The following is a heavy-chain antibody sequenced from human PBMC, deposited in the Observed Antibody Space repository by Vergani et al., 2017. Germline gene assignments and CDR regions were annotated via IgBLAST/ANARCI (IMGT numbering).Heavy chain of an antibody. CDR1: GFTFSSYA. V-gene: IGHV3-23*01. D-gene: IGHD4-23*01. J-gene: IGHJ4*02. CDR3: AKTNRPTTVVTPGTKYFDY. Sequence: EVQLLESGGGLVQPGGSLRLSCAASGFTFSSYAMSWVRQAPGKGLGWVSAISGSGGSTYYADSVKGRFTISRDNSKNTLYLQMNSLRAEDTAVYYCAKTNRPTTVVTPGTKYFDYGGQGTLVTVSS. CDR2: ISGSGGST.